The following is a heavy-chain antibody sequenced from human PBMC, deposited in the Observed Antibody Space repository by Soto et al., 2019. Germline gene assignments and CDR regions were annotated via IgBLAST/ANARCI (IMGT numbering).Heavy chain of an antibody. J-gene: IGHJ6*02. V-gene: IGHV5-51*01. CDR1: GYIFANHW. Sequence: PGESLKISCQSSGYIFANHWIVWVRQMPGKGLEWVGIIYPADSDTTYSPSFQGRDIISADKSTETAYLQGTSRQAPDNATQYCWKWLIRGHVMDAWGPGATVTVSS. CDR3: WKWLIRGHVMDA. D-gene: IGHD3-10*01. CDR2: IYPADSDT.